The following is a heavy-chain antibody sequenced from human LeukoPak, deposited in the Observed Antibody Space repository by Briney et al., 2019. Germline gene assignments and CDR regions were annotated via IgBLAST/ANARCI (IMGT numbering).Heavy chain of an antibody. Sequence: PGGSLRLSCAASGFTFSSYAMHWVRQAPGKGLEWVAVISYDGSNKYYADSVKGRFTISRDNSKNTLYLQMNSLRAEDTAVYYCARDNGDYYDSSGYSYWGPGTLVTVSS. D-gene: IGHD3-22*01. CDR3: ARDNGDYYDSSGYSY. V-gene: IGHV3-30-3*01. CDR2: ISYDGSNK. CDR1: GFTFSSYA. J-gene: IGHJ4*02.